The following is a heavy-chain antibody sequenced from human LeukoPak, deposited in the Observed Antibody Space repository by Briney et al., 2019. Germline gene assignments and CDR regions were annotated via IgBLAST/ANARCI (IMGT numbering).Heavy chain of an antibody. CDR1: GYTFTGYF. Sequence: GASVKVSCKASGYTFTGYFMHWVRQAPGQGLEWLGWINPNGGVTNYAQKFQGRVTMARDTSISTAYMELSRLRSDDTAVYFCARGWGTYRPFDYWGQGTLVTVSS. CDR2: INPNGGVT. CDR3: ARGWGTYRPFDY. V-gene: IGHV1-2*02. D-gene: IGHD3-16*02. J-gene: IGHJ4*02.